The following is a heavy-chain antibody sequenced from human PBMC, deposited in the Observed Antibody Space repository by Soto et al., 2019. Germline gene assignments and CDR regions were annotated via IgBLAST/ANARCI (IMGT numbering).Heavy chain of an antibody. CDR3: AKDRYSGTYPTDFDY. J-gene: IGHJ4*02. D-gene: IGHD1-26*01. CDR2: ISYDGGNE. Sequence: GGSLRLSCAGSGFTFSSYGIHWLRQAPGKGLEWVALISYDGGNEKYTESVKDRFTISRDDSHNVAYLQMSSLRTEDTAMYYCAKDRYSGTYPTDFDYWGQGSLVTVSS. CDR1: GFTFSSYG. V-gene: IGHV3-30*18.